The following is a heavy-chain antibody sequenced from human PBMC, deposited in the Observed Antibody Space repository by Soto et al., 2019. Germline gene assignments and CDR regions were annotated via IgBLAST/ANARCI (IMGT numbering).Heavy chain of an antibody. D-gene: IGHD2-2*01. CDR3: VVPAANYYF. CDR2: ISGXGGST. Sequence: GXPRRLSFPASGFTFRSYAMSWVRQAPGKGLAWVXAISGXGGSTYYADSVXGRLTIYXADSKKKLYLQMNSPRAEDTDVYVVVVPAANYYFWGKGTTVTVS. CDR1: GFTFRSYA. J-gene: IGHJ6*03. V-gene: IGHV3-23*01.